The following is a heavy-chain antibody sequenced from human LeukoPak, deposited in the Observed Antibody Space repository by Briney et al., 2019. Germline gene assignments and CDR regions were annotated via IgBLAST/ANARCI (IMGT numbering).Heavy chain of an antibody. V-gene: IGHV4-31*03. J-gene: IGHJ6*02. Sequence: SETLSLTCSVSGGSISSGSYYWSWIRQHPGKGLEWIGYIYYSGRTYYSPSLKSRVTISVDTSKNQFSLKLSSVTAADTAVYYCARGPNYYDSSGHHYYYYYGMDVWGQGTTVTVSS. CDR2: IYYSGRT. CDR1: GGSISSGSYY. D-gene: IGHD3-22*01. CDR3: ARGPNYYDSSGHHYYYYYGMDV.